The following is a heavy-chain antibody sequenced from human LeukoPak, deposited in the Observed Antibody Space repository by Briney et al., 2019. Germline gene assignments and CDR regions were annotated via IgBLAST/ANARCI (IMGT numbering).Heavy chain of an antibody. D-gene: IGHD1-26*01. CDR1: GGSISSYY. CDR2: IYTSGST. V-gene: IGHV4-4*07. CDR3: AKSGGYGLIDY. Sequence: NSSETLSLTCTVSGGSISSYYWSWIRQPAGKVLEWIGRIYTSGSTNYNPSLKSRVTMSVDTSKNQFSLRLNSVTAADTAMYYCAKSGGYGLIDYWGQGTLVTVSS. J-gene: IGHJ4*02.